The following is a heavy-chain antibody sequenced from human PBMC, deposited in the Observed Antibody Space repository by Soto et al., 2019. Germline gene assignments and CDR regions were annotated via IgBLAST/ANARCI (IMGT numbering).Heavy chain of an antibody. CDR2: ISYDGSNK. V-gene: IGHV3-30*18. D-gene: IGHD6-6*01. Sequence: QVQLVESGGGVVQPGRSLRLSCAASGFTFSSYGMHWVRQAPGKGLEWVAVISYDGSNKYYADSVKGRFTISRANSQARLYLQVNSLRAQEQAVYYCAKETSTGPLDYSGQGTMVTVSS. CDR3: AKETSTGPLDY. CDR1: GFTFSSYG. J-gene: IGHJ4*02.